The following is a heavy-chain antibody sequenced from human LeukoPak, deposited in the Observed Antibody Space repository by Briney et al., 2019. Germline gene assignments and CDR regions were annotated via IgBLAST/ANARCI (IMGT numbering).Heavy chain of an antibody. CDR1: GDSVSGSSVA. D-gene: IGHD3-16*01. CDR2: TYYRSKWLV. CDR3: TRFYDTNSFDY. J-gene: IGHJ4*02. Sequence: SXTLSLTCAISGDSVSGSSVAWNWIRQSPSRGLEWLGRTYYRSKWLVDYAESLKGRITINADTSKNQLSLQLHSVTPEDTAIYYCTRFYDTNSFDYWGQGTLVTVSS. V-gene: IGHV6-1*01.